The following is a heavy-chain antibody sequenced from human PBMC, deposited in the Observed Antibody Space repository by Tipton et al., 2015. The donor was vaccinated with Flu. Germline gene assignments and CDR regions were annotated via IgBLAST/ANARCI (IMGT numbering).Heavy chain of an antibody. J-gene: IGHJ4*02. CDR1: GGSISSYY. V-gene: IGHV4-4*07. Sequence: LRLSCTVSGGSISSYYWSWIRQPAGKGLEWIGRIYTSGSTNYNPSLKSRVTMSVDTSKNQFSLKLSSVAAADTAVYYCARDRKLWGIDYWGQGTLVTVSS. CDR2: IYTSGST. D-gene: IGHD3-16*01. CDR3: ARDRKLWGIDY.